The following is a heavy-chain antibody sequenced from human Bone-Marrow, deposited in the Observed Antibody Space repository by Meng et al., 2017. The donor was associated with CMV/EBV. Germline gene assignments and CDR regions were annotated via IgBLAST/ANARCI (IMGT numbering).Heavy chain of an antibody. V-gene: IGHV3-21*01. CDR2: ISSSSSYI. CDR1: GFTFTSYP. D-gene: IGHD1-1*01. Sequence: GGSLRLSCAASGFTFTSYPMNWVRQAPGKGLEWVSSISSSSSYIYYADSVKGRFTISRDNAKNSLYLQMNSLRAEDTAVYYCARERTVRYYYYGMDVWGQGTTVTVSS. CDR3: ARERTVRYYYYGMDV. J-gene: IGHJ6*02.